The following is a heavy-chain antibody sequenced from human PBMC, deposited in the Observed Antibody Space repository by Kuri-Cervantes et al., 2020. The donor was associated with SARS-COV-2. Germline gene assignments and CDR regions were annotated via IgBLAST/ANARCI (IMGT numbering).Heavy chain of an antibody. Sequence: GESLKISCAASGFTFDDYAMHWVRQAPGKGLEWVSTISGGGGSTYYADSVKGRFTISRDNAKNSLYLQMNSLRAEDTAVYYCARWAQTVFGVITASHFDFWGQGILVTVSS. CDR1: GFTFDDYA. CDR2: ISGGGGST. J-gene: IGHJ4*02. CDR3: ARWAQTVFGVITASHFDF. D-gene: IGHD3-3*01. V-gene: IGHV3-43*02.